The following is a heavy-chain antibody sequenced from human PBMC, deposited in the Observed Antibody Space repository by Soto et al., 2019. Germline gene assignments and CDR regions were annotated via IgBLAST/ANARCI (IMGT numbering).Heavy chain of an antibody. CDR3: ARGRGYYDSTNYDY. CDR1: GGSVSSGSYY. J-gene: IGHJ4*02. D-gene: IGHD3-22*01. Sequence: SETLSLTCTVSGGSVSSGSYYWTWIRQPPGKGLEWIGYISYSGSANYNPSLKSRVTISADTSKNQFSLKLNSVTAADTAVYYCARGRGYYDSTNYDYWGQGTLVTVSS. V-gene: IGHV4-61*01. CDR2: ISYSGSA.